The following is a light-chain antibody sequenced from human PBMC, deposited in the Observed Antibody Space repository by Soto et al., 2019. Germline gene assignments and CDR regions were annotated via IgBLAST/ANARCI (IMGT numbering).Light chain of an antibody. CDR1: QSVSSSY. CDR3: QQYGSSPWT. CDR2: GAS. J-gene: IGKJ1*01. V-gene: IGKV3-20*01. Sequence: EIVLTQSPGTLSLSPGERATLSCRAIQSVSSSYLAWYQQKPGQAPRLLIYGASSRATGIPDRFSGSGSGTDVTLTISRLEPEDFAVYYWQQYGSSPWTFGQGTKVEIK.